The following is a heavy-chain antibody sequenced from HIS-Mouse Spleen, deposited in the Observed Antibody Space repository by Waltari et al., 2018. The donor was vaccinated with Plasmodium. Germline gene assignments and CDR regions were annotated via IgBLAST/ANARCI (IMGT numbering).Heavy chain of an antibody. CDR3: ARGLDSSGWPGYYFDY. J-gene: IGHJ4*02. CDR2: INHSGRT. D-gene: IGHD6-19*01. V-gene: IGHV4-34*01. CDR1: GGSFSGYY. Sequence: QVQLQQWGAGLLKPSETLSLTCAVYGGSFSGYYWSWIRQPPGKGLEWIGEINHSGRTNYNPSLKSRVTISVDTSKNQFSLKLSSVTAADTAVYYCARGLDSSGWPGYYFDYWGQGTLVTVSS.